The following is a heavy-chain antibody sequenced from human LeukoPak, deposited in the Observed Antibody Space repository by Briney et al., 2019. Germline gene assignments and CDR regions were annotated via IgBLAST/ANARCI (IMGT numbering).Heavy chain of an antibody. V-gene: IGHV1-8*01. D-gene: IGHD3-3*01. Sequence: GASVKVSCKASGYTFNSYDINWVRQATGQGLEWMGWMNPNSGNTGYAQKFQCRVTMTRNTSISTAYMELSSLRSEGTAVYYCARCLVDDFWSGYGGYVDYWGQGTLVTVSS. CDR1: GYTFNSYD. J-gene: IGHJ4*02. CDR3: ARCLVDDFWSGYGGYVDY. CDR2: MNPNSGNT.